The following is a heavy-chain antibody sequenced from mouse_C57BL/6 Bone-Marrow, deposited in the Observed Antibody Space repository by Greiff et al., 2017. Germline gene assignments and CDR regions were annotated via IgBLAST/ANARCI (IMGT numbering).Heavy chain of an antibody. J-gene: IGHJ4*01. Sequence: QVQLQQSGAELARPGASVKLSCKASGYTFTSYGISWVKQRTGQGLEWIGEIYPRSGNTYYNEKFKGKATLTADKSSSTAYMELRSLTSEDAAGYFCARWTMGTTFPGGWGIGTSVTVSS. D-gene: IGHD3-3*01. CDR1: GYTFTSYG. CDR3: ARWTMGTTFPGG. V-gene: IGHV1-81*01. CDR2: IYPRSGNT.